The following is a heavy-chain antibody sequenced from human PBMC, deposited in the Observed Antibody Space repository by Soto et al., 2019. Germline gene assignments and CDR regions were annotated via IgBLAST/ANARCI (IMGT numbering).Heavy chain of an antibody. CDR2: MNPNSGNT. Sequence: ASVKVSWKASGYTFTSCDMNCVRQATGQGLEWMGWMNPNSGNTGYAQKFQGRVTMTRNTSISTAYMELSSLRSEDTAVYYCARGRYYYEGDAFDIWGKGTMLTVSS. CDR3: ARGRYYYEGDAFDI. V-gene: IGHV1-8*01. D-gene: IGHD3-22*01. CDR1: GYTFTSCD. J-gene: IGHJ3*02.